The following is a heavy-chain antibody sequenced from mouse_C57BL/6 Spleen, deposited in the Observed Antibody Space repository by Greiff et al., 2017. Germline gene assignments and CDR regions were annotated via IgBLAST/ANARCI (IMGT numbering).Heavy chain of an antibody. D-gene: IGHD2-14*01. CDR1: GYTFTSYW. J-gene: IGHJ2*01. Sequence: QVQLQQPGAELVKPGASVKMSCKASGYTFTSYWITWVKQRPGHGLEWIGDIYPGSGSTNSNEKFKSKATLTVDTSSSTAYMQLSSLTSADSAVDYCASGGVGTVYYFDYWGQGTTLTVSS. CDR3: ASGGVGTVYYFDY. V-gene: IGHV1-55*01. CDR2: IYPGSGST.